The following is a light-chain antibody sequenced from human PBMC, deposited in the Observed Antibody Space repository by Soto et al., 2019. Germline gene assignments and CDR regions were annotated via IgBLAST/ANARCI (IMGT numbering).Light chain of an antibody. J-gene: IGLJ2*01. CDR2: DNS. CDR3: QSYDSSLKV. V-gene: IGLV1-40*01. CDR1: SSNIGAGYH. Sequence: QSVRTQPPSVSGAPGQRVTISCTGSSSNIGAGYHVHWYQQLPGTAPKLLIYDNSNRPSGVPDRLSGSKSGTSASLAITGLQAEDEADYYCQSYDSSLKVFGGGTKGTVI.